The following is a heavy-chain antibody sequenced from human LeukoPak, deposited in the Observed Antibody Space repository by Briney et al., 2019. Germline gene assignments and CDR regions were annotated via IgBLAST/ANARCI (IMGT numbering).Heavy chain of an antibody. CDR2: FSVNGRDT. CDR3: AKPGRTAAGLFDS. J-gene: IGHJ4*02. Sequence: GGSLRLSCAASGFTFKNYALSWVRQTPGKGLERVSGFSVNGRDTYYADFVKGRFTIARDIAKNTLYLQTNSLRAEDTATYYCAKPGRTAAGLFDSWGQGTLVTVSS. V-gene: IGHV3-23*01. CDR1: GFTFKNYA. D-gene: IGHD6-13*01.